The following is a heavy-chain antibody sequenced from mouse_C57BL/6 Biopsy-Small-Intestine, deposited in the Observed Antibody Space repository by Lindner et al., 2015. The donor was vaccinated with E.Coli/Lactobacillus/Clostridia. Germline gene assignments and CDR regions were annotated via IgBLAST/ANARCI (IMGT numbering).Heavy chain of an antibody. CDR3: ARAYYSNYDWYFDV. J-gene: IGHJ1*01. Sequence: VQLQESGGGLVKPGGSLKLSCAASGFTFSSYAMSWVRQTPEKRLEWVAAINSNGGSTYYPDTVKDRFTISRDNAKSTLYLQMSSLRSEDTALYYCARAYYSNYDWYFDVWGAGTTVTVSS. CDR1: GFTFSSYA. V-gene: IGHV5-6-2*01. D-gene: IGHD2-5*01. CDR2: INSNGGST.